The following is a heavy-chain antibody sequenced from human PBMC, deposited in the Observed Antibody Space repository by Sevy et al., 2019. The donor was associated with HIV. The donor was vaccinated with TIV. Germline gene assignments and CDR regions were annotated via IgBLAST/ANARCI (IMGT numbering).Heavy chain of an antibody. Sequence: SETLSLTCTVSGGSLSDYYWTWIRQPPGKGLEWIGYIFYSGNTNYNPSLKSRVTISIDTSKNQFSLRLSSVTAADTAVYYCARDIAVAGTGGLDYWGQGMLVTVSS. CDR2: IFYSGNT. CDR1: GGSLSDYY. D-gene: IGHD6-19*01. V-gene: IGHV4-59*01. CDR3: ARDIAVAGTGGLDY. J-gene: IGHJ4*02.